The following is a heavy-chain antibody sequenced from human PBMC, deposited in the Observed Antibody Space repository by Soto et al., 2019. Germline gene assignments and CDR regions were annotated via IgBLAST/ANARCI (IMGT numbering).Heavy chain of an antibody. CDR2: VYYTGST. D-gene: IGHD6-19*01. CDR3: ARSVAVPGAHIDY. CDR1: GGSISGSY. Sequence: SETLSLTCSVSGGSISGSYWSWIRQSPGKGLEWLGYVYYTGSTNYSPSLRSRVSISVDTSKNEFSLRLSSVTAADTAVYFCARSVAVPGAHIDYWGQGTQVTV. J-gene: IGHJ4*02. V-gene: IGHV4-59*01.